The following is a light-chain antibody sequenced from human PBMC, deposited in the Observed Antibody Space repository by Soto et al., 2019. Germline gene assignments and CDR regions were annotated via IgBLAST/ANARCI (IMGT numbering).Light chain of an antibody. CDR2: KAS. J-gene: IGKJ1*01. CDR1: QSISSW. CDR3: QQYNSYSWT. V-gene: IGKV1-5*03. Sequence: DIQMTQSPSTLSAFVGDRVTITCRASQSISSWLAWYQQKPGKAPKLLIYKASSLESGVPSRFSGGGSGTEFTLTISSLQPDDFATYYCQQYNSYSWTFGQGTKVEI.